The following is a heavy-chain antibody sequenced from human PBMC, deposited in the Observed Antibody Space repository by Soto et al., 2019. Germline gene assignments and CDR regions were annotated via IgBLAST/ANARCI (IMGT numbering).Heavy chain of an antibody. CDR2: INAGNGNT. Sequence: ASVKVSCKASGYTFTSYAMHWVRQAPGQRLEWMGWINAGNGNTKYSQKFQGRVTITRDTSASTAYMELSSLRSEDTAVYYRASLSFAVFTYGMDVWGQGTTVTVSS. CDR1: GYTFTSYA. V-gene: IGHV1-3*01. CDR3: ASLSFAVFTYGMDV. J-gene: IGHJ6*02. D-gene: IGHD3-16*01.